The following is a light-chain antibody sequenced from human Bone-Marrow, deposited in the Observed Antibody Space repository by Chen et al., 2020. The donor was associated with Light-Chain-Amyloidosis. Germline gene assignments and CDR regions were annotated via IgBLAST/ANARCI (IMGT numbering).Light chain of an antibody. V-gene: IGKV1-6*01. Sequence: AIQMTQSPSSLSASVGDRVTITCRASQGIRNDLACYQQKPEKAPKLLIYAASSLQSGVPSRFSGSGSDTDFTLTISSLQPEDFATYYCLQDYSYPRTFGPGTKVDFK. J-gene: IGKJ3*01. CDR1: QGIRND. CDR2: AAS. CDR3: LQDYSYPRT.